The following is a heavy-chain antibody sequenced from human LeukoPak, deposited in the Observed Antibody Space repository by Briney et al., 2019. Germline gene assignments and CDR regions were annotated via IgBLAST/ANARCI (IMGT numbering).Heavy chain of an antibody. CDR1: GYTFTSYG. V-gene: IGHV1-18*01. CDR3: ARDRPDCTNGVCHPWDAFDI. J-gene: IGHJ3*02. Sequence: GASVKVSCKASGYTFTSYGISWVRQAPGQGLEWMGWISAYNGNTNYAQKLQGRVTMTTDTSTSTAYMELRSLRSDDTAVYYCARDRPDCTNGVCHPWDAFDIWGQGTMVTVSS. CDR2: ISAYNGNT. D-gene: IGHD2-8*01.